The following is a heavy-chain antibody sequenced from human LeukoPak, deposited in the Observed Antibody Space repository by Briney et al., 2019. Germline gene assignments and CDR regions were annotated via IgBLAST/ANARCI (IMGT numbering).Heavy chain of an antibody. CDR1: GFTFSSYA. J-gene: IGHJ4*02. CDR3: ARVRGYSISLDY. Sequence: PGGSLRLSCAASGFTFSSYAMSWVRQALGKGLEWVSAISSSSSYIYYADSVKGRFTISRDNAKNSLYLQMNSLRAEDTAVYYCARVRGYSISLDYWGQGTLVTVSS. D-gene: IGHD5-18*01. V-gene: IGHV3-21*01. CDR2: ISSSSSYI.